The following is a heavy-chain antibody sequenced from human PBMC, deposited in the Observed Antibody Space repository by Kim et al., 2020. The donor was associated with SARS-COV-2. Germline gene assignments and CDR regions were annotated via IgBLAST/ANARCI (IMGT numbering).Heavy chain of an antibody. CDR3: TAGSVPVSYDAFDI. CDR2: IKSKTDGGTT. Sequence: GGSLRLSCAASGFTFSNAWMSWVRQAPGKGLEWVGRIKSKTDGGTTDYAAPVKGRFTISRDDSKNTLYLQMNSLKTEDTAVYYCTAGSVPVSYDAFDIWGQGTMVTVSS. J-gene: IGHJ3*02. V-gene: IGHV3-15*01. D-gene: IGHD3-10*01. CDR1: GFTFSNAW.